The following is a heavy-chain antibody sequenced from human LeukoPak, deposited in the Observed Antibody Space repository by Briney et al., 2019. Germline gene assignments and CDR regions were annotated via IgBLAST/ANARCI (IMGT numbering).Heavy chain of an antibody. Sequence: GGSLRLSCAASGFTFSDYYMSWIRQAPGKGLEWVSYISSSGSTIYYADSVKGRFAISRDNAKNSLYLQVNSLRAEDTAVYYCASGTYYYDSSGYYFDYWGQGTLVTVSS. CDR2: ISSSGSTI. CDR3: ASGTYYYDSSGYYFDY. V-gene: IGHV3-11*01. D-gene: IGHD3-22*01. CDR1: GFTFSDYY. J-gene: IGHJ4*02.